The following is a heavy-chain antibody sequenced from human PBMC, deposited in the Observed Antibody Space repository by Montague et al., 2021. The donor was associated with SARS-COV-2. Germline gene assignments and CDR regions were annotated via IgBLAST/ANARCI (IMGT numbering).Heavy chain of an antibody. V-gene: IGHV4-59*01. CDR3: ARVFPRWLQFEPYFDY. CDR1: GGSISSYY. J-gene: IGHJ4*02. CDR2: IYYSGST. Sequence: SETLSLTCTVSGGSISSYYCRWIRHPPGTGLEWIGYIYYSGSTNYNPSLKSRVTISVDTSKNQFSLKLSSVTAADTAVHYCARVFPRWLQFEPYFDYWGQGTLVTVSS. D-gene: IGHD5-24*01.